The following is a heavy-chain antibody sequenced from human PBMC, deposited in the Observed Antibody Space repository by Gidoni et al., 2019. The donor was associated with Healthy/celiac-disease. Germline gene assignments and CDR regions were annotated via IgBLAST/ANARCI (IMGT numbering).Heavy chain of an antibody. D-gene: IGHD2-21*02. CDR2: ISSSSSYI. Sequence: EVQLVESGGGLVKPGGSLRLSCAASGFTFSSYSMNWVRQAPGKGLEWVSSISSSSSYIYYADSVKGRFTISRENAKNSLYLQMNSLRAEDTAVYYCARDRGRGVVTANPPDYWGQGTLVTVSS. V-gene: IGHV3-21*01. CDR1: GFTFSSYS. CDR3: ARDRGRGVVTANPPDY. J-gene: IGHJ4*02.